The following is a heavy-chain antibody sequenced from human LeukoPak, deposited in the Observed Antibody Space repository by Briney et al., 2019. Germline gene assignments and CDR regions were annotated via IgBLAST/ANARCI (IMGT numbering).Heavy chain of an antibody. CDR3: ARAGYNLPGDDY. Sequence: SQTLSLTCTVSGGSISSGGYYWSWIRQHPGKGLEWTGYIYYSGSTYYNPSLKSRVTISVDTSKNQFSLKLSSVTAADTAVYYCARAGYNLPGDDYWGQGTLATVSS. CDR2: IYYSGST. D-gene: IGHD1-1*01. V-gene: IGHV4-31*03. CDR1: GGSISSGGYY. J-gene: IGHJ4*02.